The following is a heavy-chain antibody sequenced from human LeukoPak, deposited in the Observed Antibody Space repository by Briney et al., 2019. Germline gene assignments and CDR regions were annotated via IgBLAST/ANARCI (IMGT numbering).Heavy chain of an antibody. CDR1: GGTFSSYA. J-gene: IGHJ4*02. CDR3: AREGCVTDSGYDPGAFDY. Sequence: GASVKVSCKASGGTFSSYAISWVRQAPGQGLEWMGGIIPIFGTANYAQKFQGRVTITADESTSTAYMELSSLRSEDTAVYYCAREGCVTDSGYDPGAFDYWGQGTLVTVSS. CDR2: IIPIFGTA. V-gene: IGHV1-69*01. D-gene: IGHD5-12*01.